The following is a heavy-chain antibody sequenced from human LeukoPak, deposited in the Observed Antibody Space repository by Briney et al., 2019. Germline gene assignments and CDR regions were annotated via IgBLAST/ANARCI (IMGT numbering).Heavy chain of an antibody. CDR1: GFTFSSYA. CDR3: AKDSTSHNGIYDALDI. Sequence: GRSLRLSCAASGFTFSSYAMHWVRQAPGKGLEWVAVISYDGSNKYYADSVKGRFTISRDDSKNTLFLQMNNLRAEDTAIYYCAKDSTSHNGIYDALDIWGQGTMVTVSS. V-gene: IGHV3-30-3*01. D-gene: IGHD2-8*01. J-gene: IGHJ3*02. CDR2: ISYDGSNK.